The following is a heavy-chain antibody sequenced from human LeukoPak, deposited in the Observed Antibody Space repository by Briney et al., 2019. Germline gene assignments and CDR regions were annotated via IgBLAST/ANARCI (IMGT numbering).Heavy chain of an antibody. CDR1: GGSISSSGYY. CDR2: IYYTGNT. V-gene: IGHV4-39*01. J-gene: IGHJ4*02. CDR3: ARLSLTSIH. D-gene: IGHD1-14*01. Sequence: KPSETLSLTCTVSGGSISSSGYYWGWIRQSPGRGLECIGTIYYTGNTYYNPSLKSRVIITVDMFKNQFSLKLSSVTAADTAVYYCARLSLTSIHWGQGTLVTVSS.